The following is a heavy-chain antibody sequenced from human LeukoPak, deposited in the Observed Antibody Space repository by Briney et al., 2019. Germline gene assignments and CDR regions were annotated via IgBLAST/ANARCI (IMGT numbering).Heavy chain of an antibody. CDR3: AKGGATMIVVVIIPPDY. CDR2: ISGSGGST. V-gene: IGHV3-23*01. D-gene: IGHD3-22*01. CDR1: GFTFSSYA. Sequence: GGSLRLSCAASGFTFSSYAMSWVRQAPGKGLEWVSAISGSGGSTYYADSVEGRFTISRDNSKNTLYLQMNSLRAEDTAVYYCAKGGATMIVVVIIPPDYWGQGTLVTVSS. J-gene: IGHJ4*02.